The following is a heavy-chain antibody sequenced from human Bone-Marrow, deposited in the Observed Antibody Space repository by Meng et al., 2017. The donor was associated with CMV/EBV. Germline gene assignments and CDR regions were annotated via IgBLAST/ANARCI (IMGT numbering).Heavy chain of an antibody. CDR3: AWGESSYGGNGLDY. J-gene: IGHJ4*02. D-gene: IGHD4-23*01. CDR2: ITSSSNYI. CDR1: GFTFSTSS. V-gene: IGHV3-21*01. Sequence: GESLKISCAASGFTFSTSSMNWVRQAPGKGLEWVSSITSSSNYIYYADSVKGRFTISRDNAKNSLYLQMNSLRAEDTAVYYCAWGESSYGGNGLDYWGQGTLVTVSS.